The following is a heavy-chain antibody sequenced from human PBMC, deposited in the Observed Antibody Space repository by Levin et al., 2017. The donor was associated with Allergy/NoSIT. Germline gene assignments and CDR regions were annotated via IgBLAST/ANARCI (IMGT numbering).Heavy chain of an antibody. V-gene: IGHV4-59*01. J-gene: IGHJ6*02. CDR2: IYYSGST. D-gene: IGHD5-24*01. CDR3: ARVRGDGYNIYYYYGMDV. Sequence: PGGSLRLSCTVSGGSISSYYWSWIRQPPGKGLEWIGYIYYSGSTNYNPSLKSRVTISVDTSKNQFSLKLSSVTAADTAVYYCARVRGDGYNIYYYYGMDVWGQGTTVTVSS. CDR1: GGSISSYY.